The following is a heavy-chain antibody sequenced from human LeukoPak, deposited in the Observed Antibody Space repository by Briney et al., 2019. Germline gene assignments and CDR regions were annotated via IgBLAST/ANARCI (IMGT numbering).Heavy chain of an antibody. D-gene: IGHD6-6*01. J-gene: IGHJ3*01. V-gene: IGHV4-34*01. CDR3: ARHEFGSSSAAFDS. CDR1: GGSFSGYL. CDR2: INHSGYT. Sequence: SETLSLTCAVHGGSFSGYLWSWIRQPPGKGLEYIGEINHSGYTTYNPSPKSRVTISVDTSKNQFSLNMISVTAADTAVYYCARHEFGSSSAAFDSWGQGTMVIVSS.